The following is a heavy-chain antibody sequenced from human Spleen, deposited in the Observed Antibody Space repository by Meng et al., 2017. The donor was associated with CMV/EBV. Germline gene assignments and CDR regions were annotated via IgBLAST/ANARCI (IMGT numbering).Heavy chain of an antibody. Sequence: GESLKISCVASGFTFSSYWMHWVRQGPGEGLVWVSRITADGTITSYADSVKGRFTISRDNSKNTLYLQMNSLRAEDTAVYYCAKGADDYLLYGMDVWGQGTTVTVSS. CDR2: ITADGTIT. D-gene: IGHD4/OR15-4a*01. J-gene: IGHJ6*02. CDR1: GFTFSSYW. V-gene: IGHV3-74*01. CDR3: AKGADDYLLYGMDV.